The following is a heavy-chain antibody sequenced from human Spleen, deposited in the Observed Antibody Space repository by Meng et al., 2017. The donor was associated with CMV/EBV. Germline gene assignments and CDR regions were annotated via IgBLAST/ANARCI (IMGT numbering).Heavy chain of an antibody. CDR3: AKESPPVAAKNAVDY. CDR2: IRDDGINT. D-gene: IGHD6-19*01. Sequence: GESLKISCAASGFSFSSYDMHWVRRAPGKGLEWVAFIRDDGINTYYIGSVKGRFTISRDDSQKTLFLQMNSLTPEDTAVYYCAKESPPVAAKNAVDYWGQGTLVTVSS. J-gene: IGHJ4*02. CDR1: GFSFSSYD. V-gene: IGHV3-30*02.